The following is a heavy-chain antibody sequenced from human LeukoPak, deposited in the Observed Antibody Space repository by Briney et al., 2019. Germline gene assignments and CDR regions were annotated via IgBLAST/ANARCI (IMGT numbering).Heavy chain of an antibody. D-gene: IGHD6-13*01. Sequence: ASVKVSCKASGGTFSSYAISWVRQAPGQGLEWMGGIIPIFGTANYAQKFQGRVTITADESTSTAYMELSSLRSEDTAVYYCARDRGLSSSWYDYLNWFDPWGQGTLVTVSS. V-gene: IGHV1-69*13. CDR1: GGTFSSYA. CDR3: ARDRGLSSSWYDYLNWFDP. J-gene: IGHJ5*02. CDR2: IIPIFGTA.